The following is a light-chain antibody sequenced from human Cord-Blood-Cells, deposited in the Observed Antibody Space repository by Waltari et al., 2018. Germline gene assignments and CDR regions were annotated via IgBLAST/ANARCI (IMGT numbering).Light chain of an antibody. CDR1: QSISSW. CDR3: QQYNSYPKYT. V-gene: IGKV1-5*03. J-gene: IGKJ2*01. Sequence: DIQMTQSPSTLSASVGDRVTIPCRASQSISSWLAWYQQKPGKAPKLLIYKASSLEGGVPSRVSGSGSGTEFTLTISSLQPDDFATYYCQQYNSYPKYTFGQVTKLEIK. CDR2: KAS.